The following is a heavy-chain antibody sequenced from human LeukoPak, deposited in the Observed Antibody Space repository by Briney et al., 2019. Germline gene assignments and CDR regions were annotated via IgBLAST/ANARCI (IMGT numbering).Heavy chain of an antibody. D-gene: IGHD1-26*01. Sequence: PGGSLRLSCAASGFTFRSYWMSWVRQAPGKGLEWVANIKQDGSEKYYVDSVKGRFTISRDNAKNSLYLQMNSLRAEDTAVYYCARVSGIDYWGQGTLVTVSS. CDR2: IKQDGSEK. CDR3: ARVSGIDY. J-gene: IGHJ4*02. CDR1: GFTFRSYW. V-gene: IGHV3-7*01.